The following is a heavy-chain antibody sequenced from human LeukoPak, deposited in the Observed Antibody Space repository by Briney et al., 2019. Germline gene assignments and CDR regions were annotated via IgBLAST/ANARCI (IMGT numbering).Heavy chain of an antibody. CDR2: INPNSGGT. D-gene: IGHD2/OR15-2a*01. CDR3: AGETTLTGRYFYYYMDV. Sequence: ASVKVSCKASGYTFTGYYMHWVRQAPGQGLEWMGRINPNSGGTNYAQKFQGRVTMTRDTSISTAYMELSRLRSDDTAVYYCAGETTLTGRYFYYYMDVWGKGTTVTVSS. V-gene: IGHV1-2*06. CDR1: GYTFTGYY. J-gene: IGHJ6*03.